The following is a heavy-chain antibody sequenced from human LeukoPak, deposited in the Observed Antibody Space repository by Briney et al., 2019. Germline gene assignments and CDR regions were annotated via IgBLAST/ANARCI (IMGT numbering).Heavy chain of an antibody. V-gene: IGHV3-30-3*01. D-gene: IGHD6-19*01. Sequence: GGSLRLSCAASGFTFSSYAMHWVRQAPGKGLEWVAVISYDGSNKYYADSVKGRFTISRDNSKNTLYLQMNSLRVEDTAVYYCARAETLGQWLALDYWGQGTLVTVSS. CDR1: GFTFSSYA. J-gene: IGHJ4*02. CDR2: ISYDGSNK. CDR3: ARAETLGQWLALDY.